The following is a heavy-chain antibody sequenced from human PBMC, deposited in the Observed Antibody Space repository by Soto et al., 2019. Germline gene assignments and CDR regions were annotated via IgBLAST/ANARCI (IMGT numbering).Heavy chain of an antibody. V-gene: IGHV3-53*01. D-gene: IGHD1-26*01. Sequence: EVQLVESGGGLIQPGGSLRLSCAASGFTVSSNYMSWVRQAPGKGLEWVSVIYSGGSTYYADSVKGRFTISRDNSKNTLYLQMNSLRAEDTAVYYCARDHSWELGGCYFDYGGQGTLVTVSS. CDR1: GFTVSSNY. CDR2: IYSGGST. J-gene: IGHJ4*02. CDR3: ARDHSWELGGCYFDY.